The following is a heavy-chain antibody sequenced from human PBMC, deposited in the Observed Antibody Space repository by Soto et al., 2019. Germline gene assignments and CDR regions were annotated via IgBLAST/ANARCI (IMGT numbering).Heavy chain of an antibody. CDR3: ARGRVDTAMALLDY. D-gene: IGHD5-18*01. V-gene: IGHV4-34*01. Sequence: PSETLSLTCAVYGGSFSGYYWSWIRQPPGKGLEWIGEINHSGSTNYNPSLKSRVTISVDTSKNQFSLKLSSVTAADTAVYYCARGRVDTAMALLDYWGQGTQVTVSS. CDR2: INHSGST. CDR1: GGSFSGYY. J-gene: IGHJ4*02.